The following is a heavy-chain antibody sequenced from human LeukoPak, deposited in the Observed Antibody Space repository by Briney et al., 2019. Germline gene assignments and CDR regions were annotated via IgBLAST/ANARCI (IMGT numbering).Heavy chain of an antibody. Sequence: SETLSLTCAVYGGSFSGYYWSWIRQPPGKGLEWIGEINHSGSTNYNPSLKSRVTISVDTSKNQFSLKLSSVTAADTAVYYCARAPGWSSDFDIWGQGTMVTVSS. CDR1: GGSFSGYY. J-gene: IGHJ3*02. D-gene: IGHD6-19*01. CDR2: INHSGST. CDR3: ARAPGWSSDFDI. V-gene: IGHV4-34*01.